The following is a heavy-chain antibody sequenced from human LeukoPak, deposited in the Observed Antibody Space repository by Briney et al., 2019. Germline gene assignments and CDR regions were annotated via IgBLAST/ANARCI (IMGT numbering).Heavy chain of an antibody. CDR1: GGTFSSYA. J-gene: IGHJ4*02. CDR2: IIPIFGTA. Sequence: ASVKVSCKASGGTFSSYAISWVRQAPGQGLERMGGIIPIFGTANYAQKFQGRVTITADESTSTAYMELSSLRSEDTAVYYCASKLRYFDWPGLGYWGQGTLVTVSS. V-gene: IGHV1-69*13. CDR3: ASKLRYFDWPGLGY. D-gene: IGHD3-9*01.